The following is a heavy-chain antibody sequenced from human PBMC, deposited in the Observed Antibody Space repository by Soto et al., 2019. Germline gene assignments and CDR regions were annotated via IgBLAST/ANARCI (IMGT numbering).Heavy chain of an antibody. V-gene: IGHV3-49*03. Sequence: PGGSLRLSCTASGFTFGDYAMSWFRQAPGKGLEWVGFIRSKAYGGTTEYAASVKGRFTISRDDSKSIAYLQMNSLNNEDTAVYYCTRCGIVGATIYYYGMDVWGQGTTVTVSS. D-gene: IGHD1-26*01. CDR1: GFTFGDYA. CDR2: IRSKAYGGTT. CDR3: TRCGIVGATIYYYGMDV. J-gene: IGHJ6*02.